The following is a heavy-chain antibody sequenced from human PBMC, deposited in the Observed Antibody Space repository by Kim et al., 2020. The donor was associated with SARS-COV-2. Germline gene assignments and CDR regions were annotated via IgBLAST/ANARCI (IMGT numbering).Heavy chain of an antibody. CDR2: ISGFNGNT. D-gene: IGHD1-26*01. CDR3: VREGIKEGAGLDY. J-gene: IGHJ4*02. Sequence: ASVKVSCKASGYSFSNFGITWVRQAPGQGLEWMGWISGFNGNTYYAQNLQGRVTLTADTSTTTVDMELNSLRPDDTAVYYCVREGIKEGAGLDYWGQGTLITVSS. CDR1: GYSFSNFG. V-gene: IGHV1-18*04.